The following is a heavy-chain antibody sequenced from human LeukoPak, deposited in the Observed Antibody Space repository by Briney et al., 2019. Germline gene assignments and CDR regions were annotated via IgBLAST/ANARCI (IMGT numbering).Heavy chain of an antibody. CDR3: ARMGYGELQGDALDI. D-gene: IGHD3-10*01. V-gene: IGHV5-51*01. CDR2: IYPGDSDT. Sequence: GESLKISCKGSGYSFINYWIGWVRQMPGKGLEWMGIIYPGDSDTRYSPSFQGQVTISADKSISTAYLQWSNLKASDTAMYYCARMGYGELQGDALDIWGQGTMVTVSS. CDR1: GYSFINYW. J-gene: IGHJ3*02.